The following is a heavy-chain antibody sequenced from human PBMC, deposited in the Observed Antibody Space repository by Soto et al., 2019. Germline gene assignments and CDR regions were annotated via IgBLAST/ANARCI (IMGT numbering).Heavy chain of an antibody. V-gene: IGHV4-34*01. CDR2: INHSGST. Sequence: QVQLQQWGAGLLKPSETLSLTCAVYGGSFSTYYWRWIRQPPGKGLEWIGEINHSGSTNYNPSLKRRVTISVDTSKNQAAQKLSSGTAAETAVYSGARGKGAGRGYSGAGRVPYYFDYWGQGTLVTVSS. CDR3: ARGKGAGRGYSGAGRVPYYFDY. J-gene: IGHJ4*02. D-gene: IGHD5-12*01. CDR1: GGSFSTYY.